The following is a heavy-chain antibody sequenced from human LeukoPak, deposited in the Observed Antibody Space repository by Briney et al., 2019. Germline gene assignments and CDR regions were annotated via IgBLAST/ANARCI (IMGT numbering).Heavy chain of an antibody. CDR1: GFTFSSYA. V-gene: IGHV3-23*01. CDR2: ISDIGRA. CDR3: AKERDSAFDS. D-gene: IGHD4-11*01. Sequence: PGGSLRLSCAASGFTFSSYAMSWFRQAPGKGLEWVSGISDIGRAYYADSVKGRFTISRDNSKNTLYEQMNSLRAEDMAIYYCAKERDSAFDSWGRGTLVTVSS. J-gene: IGHJ4*02.